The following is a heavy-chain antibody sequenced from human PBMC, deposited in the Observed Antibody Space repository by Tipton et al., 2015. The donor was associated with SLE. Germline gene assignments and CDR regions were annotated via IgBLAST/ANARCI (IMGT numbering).Heavy chain of an antibody. J-gene: IGHJ3*02. V-gene: IGHV4-31*03. D-gene: IGHD3-10*01. Sequence: TLSLTCTVSGDSISSNAYYWSWIRQHPGKGLEWIGYIHHSGTTSYNPSLKSRVTMSADTSKNFFSLNLKSVTAADTAVYYCAREPPFASGTGAFDIWGQGTLVTVSS. CDR1: GDSISSNAYY. CDR2: IHHSGTT. CDR3: AREPPFASGTGAFDI.